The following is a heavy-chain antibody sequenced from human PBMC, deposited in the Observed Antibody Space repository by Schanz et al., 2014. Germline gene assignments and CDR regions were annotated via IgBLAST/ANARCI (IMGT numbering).Heavy chain of an antibody. CDR2: IVPIAGIT. V-gene: IGHV1-69*02. Sequence: QVHLVQSGAEVKKPVSSVKVSCKASGGTFSSDTFSWVRQAPGQGLEWMGRIVPIAGITNYAQRLQGRVTITADKSSDTAYMELSSLRSEDTAVYYCAGTYCSTTSCYTGYYYMDVWGKGTTVTVSS. CDR3: AGTYCSTTSCYTGYYYMDV. CDR1: GGTFSSDT. J-gene: IGHJ6*03. D-gene: IGHD2-2*01.